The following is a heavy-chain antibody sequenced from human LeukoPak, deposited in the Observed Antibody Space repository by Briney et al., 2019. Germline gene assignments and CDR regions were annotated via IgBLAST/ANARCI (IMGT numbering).Heavy chain of an antibody. J-gene: IGHJ4*02. D-gene: IGHD6-13*01. V-gene: IGHV3-23*01. Sequence: GGSLRLSCAASGFTFSSYGMSWVRQAPGKGLEWVSDFSASGGDTYYADSVRGRFTISRDNSKNTLYLQMNSLRAEDTAVYYCAKREKRYSSSSYFDYWGQGNLVTVSS. CDR2: FSASGGDT. CDR3: AKREKRYSSSSYFDY. CDR1: GFTFSSYG.